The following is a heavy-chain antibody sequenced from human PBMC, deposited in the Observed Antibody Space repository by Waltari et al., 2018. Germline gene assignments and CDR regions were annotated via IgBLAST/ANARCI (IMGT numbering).Heavy chain of an antibody. Sequence: EVQLVESGGGLVQPGGSLRLSCAASGFTFSSYWMSWVRQAPGKGLEWVANIKQDGSEKYYGDSVKGRFTISRDNAKNSLYLQMNSLRAEDTAVYYCARGSWMATILVDYWGQGTLVTVSS. V-gene: IGHV3-7*01. CDR2: IKQDGSEK. CDR1: GFTFSSYW. J-gene: IGHJ4*02. D-gene: IGHD5-12*01. CDR3: ARGSWMATILVDY.